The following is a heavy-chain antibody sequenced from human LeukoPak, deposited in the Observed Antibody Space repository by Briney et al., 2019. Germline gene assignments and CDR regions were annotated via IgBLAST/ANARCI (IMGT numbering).Heavy chain of an antibody. CDR3: AKGGDGYNYYFDY. Sequence: GGSLRLSCVSSGVTISSHYMNWVRQAPGKGLEWISLVYPGGSTYYADSVKGRFTISRDKSKNTLYLQMNSLRAEDTAVYYCAKGGDGYNYYFDYWGQETLVTVSS. CDR1: GVTISSHY. CDR2: VYPGGST. D-gene: IGHD5-24*01. J-gene: IGHJ4*02. V-gene: IGHV3-53*01.